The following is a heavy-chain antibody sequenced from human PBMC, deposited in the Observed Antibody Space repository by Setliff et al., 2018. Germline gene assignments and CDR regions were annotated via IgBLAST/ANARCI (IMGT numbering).Heavy chain of an antibody. D-gene: IGHD3-3*01. CDR3: ARMSGFLYMDG. CDR1: GGSISSDSHY. V-gene: IGHV4-61*02. CDR2: IYISGST. Sequence: ASETLSLTCTVSGGSISSDSHYWGWIRQPAGKGLEWIGRIYISGSTIYNPSLRSRVSISLDTSKSQFFLKLNSVTAADTAVYYCARMSGFLYMDGWGKGTPVTVSS. J-gene: IGHJ6*03.